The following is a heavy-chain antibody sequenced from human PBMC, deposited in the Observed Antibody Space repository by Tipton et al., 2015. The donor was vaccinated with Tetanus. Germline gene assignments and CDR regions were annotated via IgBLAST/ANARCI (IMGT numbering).Heavy chain of an antibody. V-gene: IGHV3-23*01. CDR3: SAATGAH. CDR1: GLNFSTYA. CDR2: LSGSADRT. Sequence: SLRLSCAASGLNFSTYAMSWVRQAPGKGLEWVSSLSGSADRTFYAGPVKGRFTISRDNSKNTLYLQMNGLRVEDTAVYYCSAATGAHWGQGILVTVSS. D-gene: IGHD1-14*01. J-gene: IGHJ1*01.